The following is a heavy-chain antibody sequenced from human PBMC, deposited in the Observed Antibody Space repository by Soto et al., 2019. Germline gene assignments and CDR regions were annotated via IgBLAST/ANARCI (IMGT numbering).Heavy chain of an antibody. D-gene: IGHD6-6*01. J-gene: IGHJ4*02. CDR2: FDPEDGET. Sequence: ASVKVSCKVSGYTLTELSMHWVRQAPGKGLEWMGGFDPEDGETIYAQKFQGRVTMTEDTSTDTAYMELSSLRSEDTAVYYCATGRSLRSSSLDYYFDYWGQGTLVTVSS. CDR3: ATGRSLRSSSLDYYFDY. V-gene: IGHV1-24*01. CDR1: GYTLTELS.